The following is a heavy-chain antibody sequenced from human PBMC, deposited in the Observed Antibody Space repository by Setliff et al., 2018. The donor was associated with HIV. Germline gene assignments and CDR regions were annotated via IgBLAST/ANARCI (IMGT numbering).Heavy chain of an antibody. CDR3: IIAYSSGWLAPMGFDP. Sequence: TLSLTCTVSAGSIRSSTYYWAWIRQPPGKGLEWIGTIYYSGSTYYNPSLKSRATISVDMSKNQFSLRLSSVTAADTAVYYCIIAYSSGWLAPMGFDPWGQGTLVTVSS. D-gene: IGHD6-19*01. J-gene: IGHJ5*02. CDR2: IYYSGST. CDR1: AGSIRSSTYY. V-gene: IGHV4-39*01.